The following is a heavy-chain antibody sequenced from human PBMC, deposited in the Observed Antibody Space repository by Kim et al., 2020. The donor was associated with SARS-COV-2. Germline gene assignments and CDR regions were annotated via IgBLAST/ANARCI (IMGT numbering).Heavy chain of an antibody. CDR3: ARAVNGWNFGSWFDP. D-gene: IGHD1-7*01. CDR2: VNDEGTYI. Sequence: GGSLRLSCAVSGFRFSDYWMYWFRQAPGKGPGWVSRVNDEGTYITYADSVKGRFTISRDNAQNTLYLQMDSLRADDTAVYFCARAVNGWNFGSWFDPWGQGTLVTVSS. J-gene: IGHJ5*02. V-gene: IGHV3-74*03. CDR1: GFRFSDYW.